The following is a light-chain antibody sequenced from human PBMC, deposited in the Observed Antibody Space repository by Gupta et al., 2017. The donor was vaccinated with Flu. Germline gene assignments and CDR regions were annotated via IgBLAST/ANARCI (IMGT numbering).Light chain of an antibody. V-gene: IGKV3-20*01. CDR2: DAS. J-gene: IGKJ2*01. CDR3: QQYGGSPPYT. Sequence: EIVLTQSPVTLSLSPGERATLSCRASQSVSSSNLAWYQQKPGQAPRLLIYDASSRATGTPDTFSGSGSGTDFTLTISRLEPEDFAVYYCQQYGGSPPYTFGQGTKQEIK. CDR1: QSVSSSN.